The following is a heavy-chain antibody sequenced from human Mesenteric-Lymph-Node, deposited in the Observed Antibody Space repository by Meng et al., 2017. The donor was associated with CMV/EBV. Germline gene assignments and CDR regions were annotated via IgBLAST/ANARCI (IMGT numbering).Heavy chain of an antibody. CDR2: INHSGST. CDR3: ARSQGYYDFGSGFSYGMDV. V-gene: IGHV4-34*01. J-gene: IGHJ6*02. CDR1: GGSFSGYY. Sequence: SETLSLTCAVYGGSFSGYYWSWIRQPPGKGLEWIGEINHSGSTNCNPSLKSRVTISVDTSKNQFSLKLSSVTAADTAVYYCARSQGYYDFGSGFSYGMDVWGQGTMVTVSS. D-gene: IGHD3-3*01.